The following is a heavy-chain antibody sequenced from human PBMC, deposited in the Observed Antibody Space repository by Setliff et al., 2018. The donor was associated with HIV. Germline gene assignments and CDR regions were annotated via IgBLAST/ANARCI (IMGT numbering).Heavy chain of an antibody. CDR3: ARMSGQWLTHNWFDP. V-gene: IGHV3-21*01. Sequence: GGSLRLSCAASGFSFDDYSMNWVRQAPGKGLEWVSCISSGGSFIYYADSVKGRFTISRDNAKKSVYLQMNSLRPEDTAVYYCARMSGQWLTHNWFDPWGQGTLVTVSS. CDR1: GFSFDDYS. J-gene: IGHJ5*02. CDR2: ISSGGSFI. D-gene: IGHD6-19*01.